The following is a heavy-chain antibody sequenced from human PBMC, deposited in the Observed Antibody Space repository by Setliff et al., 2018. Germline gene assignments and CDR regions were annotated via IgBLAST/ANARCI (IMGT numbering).Heavy chain of an antibody. CDR2: INRDGSYT. CDR1: GFTFSSYW. V-gene: IGHV3-74*01. Sequence: GGSLRLSCAASGFTFSSYWMYWVRQAPGKGLVWVSRINRDGSYTVYADSVEGRFTISRDNAKNTLYLQMNSLRPEDTAFYYCARDRGSDSCRGCDYMDVWGKGTTVTVSS. D-gene: IGHD2-2*01. CDR3: ARDRGSDSCRGCDYMDV. J-gene: IGHJ6*03.